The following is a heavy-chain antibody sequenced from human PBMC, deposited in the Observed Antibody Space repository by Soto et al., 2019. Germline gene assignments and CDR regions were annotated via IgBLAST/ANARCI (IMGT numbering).Heavy chain of an antibody. Sequence: PSETLSLTCTVSGGSISGYYWHWIRLPPGKGLEWIGYIYFSGSTNYNPSLKSRVTISVDTSKNQFSLKLSSVTTADTAEYYCAKAGGGPLNWFDPWGQGTLVTVSS. CDR3: AKAGGGPLNWFDP. V-gene: IGHV4-59*01. CDR2: IYFSGST. CDR1: GGSISGYY. D-gene: IGHD2-15*01. J-gene: IGHJ5*02.